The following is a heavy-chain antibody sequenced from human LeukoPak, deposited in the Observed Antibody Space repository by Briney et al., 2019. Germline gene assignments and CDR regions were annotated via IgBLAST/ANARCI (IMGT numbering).Heavy chain of an antibody. CDR3: ARAKPSGSYLPGHYFDY. V-gene: IGHV3-30*19. CDR1: GFTFSSYG. CDR2: ISYDGSNQ. J-gene: IGHJ4*02. Sequence: GGSLRLSCAASGFTFSSYGMHWVRQAPGKGLEWVAVISYDGSNQYYADSVKGRFTISRDNSKNTLYLQMNSLRAEDTAVYYCARAKPSGSYLPGHYFDYWGQGTLVTVSS. D-gene: IGHD1-26*01.